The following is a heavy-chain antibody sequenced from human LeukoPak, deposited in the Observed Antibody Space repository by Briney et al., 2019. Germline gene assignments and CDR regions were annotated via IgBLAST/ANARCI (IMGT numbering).Heavy chain of an antibody. CDR1: GGSINSYD. D-gene: IGHD3-9*01. Sequence: SETLSLTCTVSGGSINSYDWSWIRQLPGKGLEWIGYIYYSGSTNYNPSLKSRVTISVDTSKNQFSLRLSSVTAADTAIYYCARDRGARYDILTGYYTPQGYFDYWGQGTLVTVSS. CDR3: ARDRGARYDILTGYYTPQGYFDY. J-gene: IGHJ4*02. V-gene: IGHV4-59*01. CDR2: IYYSGST.